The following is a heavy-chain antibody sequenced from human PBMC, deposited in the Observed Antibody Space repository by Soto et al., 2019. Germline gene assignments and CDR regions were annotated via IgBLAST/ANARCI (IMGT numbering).Heavy chain of an antibody. V-gene: IGHV1-3*01. D-gene: IGHD3-16*01. CDR1: GYTFTNYA. Sequence: QVQLVQSGAEVKKPGASVKVSCKASGYTFTNYAIDGVRQAPGQRLEWMGWINAGNGNTDYSQKFQGRVTITRDTEALIAYMELSRVRSDNTAVYYCARDMRLRLSDCWGQGILVTVSS. CDR2: INAGNGNT. CDR3: ARDMRLRLSDC. J-gene: IGHJ4*02.